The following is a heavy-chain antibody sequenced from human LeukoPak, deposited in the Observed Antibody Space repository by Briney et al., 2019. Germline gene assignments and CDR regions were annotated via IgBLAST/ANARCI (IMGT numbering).Heavy chain of an antibody. CDR2: MNPNSGNT. D-gene: IGHD5-18*01. CDR1: GYTFTSYD. Sequence: ASVKVSCKASGYTFTSYDINWVRQATGQGLEWMGWMNPNSGNTGYAQKFQGRVTMTRNTSISTAYMELSSLRSEDTAVYYCARAPARGYSYSRSLDYWGQGTLVTVSS. J-gene: IGHJ4*02. CDR3: ARAPARGYSYSRSLDY. V-gene: IGHV1-8*01.